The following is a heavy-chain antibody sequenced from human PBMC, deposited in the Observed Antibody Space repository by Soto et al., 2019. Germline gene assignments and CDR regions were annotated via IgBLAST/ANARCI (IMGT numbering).Heavy chain of an antibody. CDR2: INPANGST. V-gene: IGHV1-3*01. CDR1: GYIFPSYT. J-gene: IGHJ3*01. CDR3: ARYCSTTSCYGAFDF. Sequence: ASVKVSCKASGYIFPSYTIHWVRQGPGQRLEWMGRINPANGSTKNSQKFQGRVTITWDTSASTAYMELSGLTFEDKAVYYCARYCSTTSCYGAFDFWGQGTMVTVSS. D-gene: IGHD2-2*01.